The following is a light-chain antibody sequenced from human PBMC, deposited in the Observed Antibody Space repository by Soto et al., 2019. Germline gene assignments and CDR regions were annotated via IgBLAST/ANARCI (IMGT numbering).Light chain of an antibody. CDR2: KAS. J-gene: IGKJ1*01. Sequence: DIQMTQSPSSLSASVGGRVTITCRASQTIDSWLAWYQQRPGKPPNLLIYKASTLASGVPSRFSGSGSGTEFTLTINSLQPDDFATYYCQQYHIYSGTFGQGTKVDI. CDR3: QQYHIYSGT. CDR1: QTIDSW. V-gene: IGKV1-5*03.